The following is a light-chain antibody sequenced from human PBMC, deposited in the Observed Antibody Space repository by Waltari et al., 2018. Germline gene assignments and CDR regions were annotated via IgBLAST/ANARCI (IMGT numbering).Light chain of an antibody. V-gene: IGLV2-14*01. CDR2: DVS. Sequence: QSALSQPASVSGSPGQSITISCTGTSSDVGCYNYVSWYQQHPGNAPKLMIYDVSKRPSGVSNRFSGSKSGNTASLTISGLQAEDEADYYCSSYTSSSSWVFGGGTKLTVL. J-gene: IGLJ3*02. CDR1: SSDVGCYNY. CDR3: SSYTSSSSWV.